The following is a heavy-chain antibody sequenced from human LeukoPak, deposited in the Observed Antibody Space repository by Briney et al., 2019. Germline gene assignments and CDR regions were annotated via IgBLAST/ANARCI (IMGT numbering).Heavy chain of an antibody. CDR2: ISGSGGNT. D-gene: IGHD2-8*02. CDR3: AKVMDSLGYCTGGVYYRAIDF. Sequence: PGGSLRLSCAASGFTFSSYAMSWVRQAPGKGLEWASAISGSGGNTYYADSVKGRFTIARDNSKNTLYLQMNSLRAEDTAVYYCAKVMDSLGYCTGGVYYRAIDFWGQGTLVTVSS. CDR1: GFTFSSYA. V-gene: IGHV3-23*01. J-gene: IGHJ4*02.